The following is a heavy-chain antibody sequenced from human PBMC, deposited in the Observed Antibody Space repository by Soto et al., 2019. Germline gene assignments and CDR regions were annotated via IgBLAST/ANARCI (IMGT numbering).Heavy chain of an antibody. CDR1: GFTFSDYY. Sequence: PGGSLRLSCAASGFTFSDYYISWIRQAPGKGLEWIAYIISSTADRNYADSVKGRFTISTDNAKRSLYLQMNSLRADDTAVYYCARVLGDTTGEGHYGMDVWGQGTTVTVSS. J-gene: IGHJ6*02. CDR2: IISSTADR. D-gene: IGHD1-26*01. CDR3: ARVLGDTTGEGHYGMDV. V-gene: IGHV3-11*06.